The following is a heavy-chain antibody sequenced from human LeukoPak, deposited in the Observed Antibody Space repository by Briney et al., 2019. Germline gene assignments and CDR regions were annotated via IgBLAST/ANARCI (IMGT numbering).Heavy chain of an antibody. CDR3: ARRPGYSSSWHRLRLDY. V-gene: IGHV4-34*01. Sequence: SETLSLTCAVYGGSFSGYYWSWIRQPPGKGLEWIGEINHSGSTNYNPSLKSRVTISVDTSKNQFSLKLSSVTAADTAVYYCARRPGYSSSWHRLRLDYWGQGTLVTVSS. J-gene: IGHJ4*02. CDR2: INHSGST. CDR1: GGSFSGYY. D-gene: IGHD6-13*01.